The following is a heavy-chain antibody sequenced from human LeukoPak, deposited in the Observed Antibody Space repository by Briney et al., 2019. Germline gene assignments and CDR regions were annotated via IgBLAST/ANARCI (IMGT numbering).Heavy chain of an antibody. D-gene: IGHD6-13*01. CDR1: GFTFSSYG. V-gene: IGHV3-23*01. Sequence: GGSLRLSCAASGFTFSSYGMSWVRQAPGKGLEWVSGISSSGGSTYYMDSVKGRFTISRDNSKNTLYLQMKSLRAEDTAVYYCAKDKQQLANFDYWGQGTLVTVSS. CDR2: ISSSGGST. J-gene: IGHJ4*02. CDR3: AKDKQQLANFDY.